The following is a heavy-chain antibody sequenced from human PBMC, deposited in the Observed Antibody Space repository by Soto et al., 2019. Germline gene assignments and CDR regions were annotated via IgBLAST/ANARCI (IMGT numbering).Heavy chain of an antibody. Sequence: HPGGSLRLSCAASGFTFDDYAMHWVRQAPGKGLEWVSGITWNSGDITYTGSVKGRFSISRDNAENSLYLHMNSLRPEDTAFYYCARSRGLVSRPLDLWGQGTLVTVSS. CDR2: ITWNSGDI. J-gene: IGHJ5*02. CDR3: ARSRGLVSRPLDL. D-gene: IGHD3-10*01. CDR1: GFTFDDYA. V-gene: IGHV3-9*01.